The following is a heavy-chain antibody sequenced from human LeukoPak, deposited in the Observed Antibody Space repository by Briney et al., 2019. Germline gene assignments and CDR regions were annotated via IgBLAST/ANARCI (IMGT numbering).Heavy chain of an antibody. CDR3: ASTDHCTNGVCYKGSFDY. Sequence: PSETLSLTCTVSGGSISSYYWSWVRQPPGKGLEWIGYIYYSGSTNYNPSLKSRVTISVDTSKNQFSLKLSSVTAADTAVYYCASTDHCTNGVCYKGSFDYWGQGTLVTVSS. D-gene: IGHD2-8*01. CDR2: IYYSGST. V-gene: IGHV4-59*01. CDR1: GGSISSYY. J-gene: IGHJ4*02.